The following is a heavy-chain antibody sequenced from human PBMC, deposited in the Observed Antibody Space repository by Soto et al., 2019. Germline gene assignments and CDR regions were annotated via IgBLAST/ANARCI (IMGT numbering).Heavy chain of an antibody. CDR3: ANSAGTPPWFDP. J-gene: IGHJ5*02. CDR1: GFTFDDYA. D-gene: IGHD1-1*01. CDR2: ISWNSGSI. V-gene: IGHV3-9*01. Sequence: SLRLSCAASGFTFDDYAMHWVRQAPGKGLEWVSGISWNSGSIGYADSVKGRFTISRDNAKNSLYLQMNSLRAEDTAVYYCANSAGTPPWFDPWGQGTLVTVSS.